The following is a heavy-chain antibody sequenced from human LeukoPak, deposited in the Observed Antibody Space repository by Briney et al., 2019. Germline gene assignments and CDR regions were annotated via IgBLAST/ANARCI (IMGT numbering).Heavy chain of an antibody. V-gene: IGHV1-69*13. CDR1: GGTFSSYA. J-gene: IGHJ4*02. Sequence: ASVKVSCKASGGTFSSYAISWVRQAPGQGLEWMGGIIPIFGTANYAQKFQGRVTITADEHTSTAYMELSSLRSEDTAVYYCATLGYCSSTSCYATANWGQGTLVTVS. CDR3: ATLGYCSSTSCYATAN. CDR2: IIPIFGTA. D-gene: IGHD2-2*01.